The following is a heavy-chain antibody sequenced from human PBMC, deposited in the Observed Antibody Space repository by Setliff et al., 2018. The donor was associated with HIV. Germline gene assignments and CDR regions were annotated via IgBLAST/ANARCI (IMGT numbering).Heavy chain of an antibody. J-gene: IGHJ6*03. CDR3: ARKATTYYYFYYLDV. D-gene: IGHD1-1*01. V-gene: IGHV4-61*09. CDR2: IYSAGST. Sequence: PSETLSLTCTVSGGSLSSGYDYWTWIRQPAGKGLEWIGHIYSAGSTNYNPTRTSRVTMSVDMSKNQYSLKLSSVTAADTAVYYCARKATTYYYFYYLDVWGKGTTVTVSS. CDR1: GGSLSSGYDY.